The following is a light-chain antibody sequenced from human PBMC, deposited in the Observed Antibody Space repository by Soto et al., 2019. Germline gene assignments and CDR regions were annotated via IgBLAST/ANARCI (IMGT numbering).Light chain of an antibody. J-gene: IGLJ2*01. CDR3: SSYAGTDIVI. Sequence: QSTLTQPPSASGSLGQSVTISCTGTGGDVGYYNFVSWYQQHPGKAPKLIIYEVTQRPSGVTDRFSGSKSGNTASLAVFGLQAEDEADYYCSSYAGTDIVIFGGGTKVTVL. CDR2: EVT. CDR1: GGDVGYYNF. V-gene: IGLV2-8*01.